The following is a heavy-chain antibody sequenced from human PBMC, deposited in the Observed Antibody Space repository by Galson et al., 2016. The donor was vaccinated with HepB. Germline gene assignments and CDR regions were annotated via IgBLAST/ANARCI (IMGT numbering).Heavy chain of an antibody. Sequence: SLRLSCAASGFSFSGHGMHWLRQAPGKGLEWVAAIWHDGTNENYAASVKGRFSISRDNSKSMLYLQMDSLRAEDIAVYYCARVRSSSWFDSWRQGTLLTVS. CDR2: IWHDGTNE. V-gene: IGHV3-33*01. D-gene: IGHD6-13*01. CDR3: ARVRSSSWFDS. J-gene: IGHJ5*01. CDR1: GFSFSGHG.